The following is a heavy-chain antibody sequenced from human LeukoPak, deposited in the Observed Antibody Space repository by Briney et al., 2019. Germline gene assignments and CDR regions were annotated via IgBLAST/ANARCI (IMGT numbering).Heavy chain of an antibody. CDR1: GYSFTSYW. V-gene: IGHV5-51*01. D-gene: IGHD2-21*01. J-gene: IGHJ5*02. CDR3: ARHLFVNWFDP. CDR2: IYPGDSDT. Sequence: GESLRISCQGSGYSFTSYWIGWVRQMPGKGLEWMGIIYPGDSDTRYSPSFQGQVTISADKSISTAYLQWSSLKASDTAMYYCARHLFVNWFDPWGQGTLVTVSS.